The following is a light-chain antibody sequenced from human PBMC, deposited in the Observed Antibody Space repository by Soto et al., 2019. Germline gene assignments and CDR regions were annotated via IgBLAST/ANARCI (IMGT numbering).Light chain of an antibody. V-gene: IGKV3-20*01. CDR2: GAS. CDR3: HHYGYGADT. CDR1: ESVRNNS. Sequence: LILTQSPGTLSLSPGERATLSCRASESVRNNSLAWYQQHPGQAPRLLIFGASSRATGIPDRITGTGSGADFSLTISRLEPDDSAVYFCHHYGYGADTFGQGTKLEIK. J-gene: IGKJ2*01.